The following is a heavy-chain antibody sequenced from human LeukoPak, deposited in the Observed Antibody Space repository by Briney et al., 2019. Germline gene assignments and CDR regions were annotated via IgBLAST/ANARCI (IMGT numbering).Heavy chain of an antibody. CDR2: MNPNSGNT. J-gene: IGHJ5*02. CDR1: GYTFTSYD. Sequence: ASVKVSCKASGYTFTSYDINWVRQATGQGLEWMGWMNPNSGNTGYAQKFQGRVTMTRNTSISTAYMELSSLRSEDTAVYYCARDGRFSSGSSNWFDPWGQGTLVTVSS. V-gene: IGHV1-8*01. CDR3: ARDGRFSSGSSNWFDP. D-gene: IGHD6-19*01.